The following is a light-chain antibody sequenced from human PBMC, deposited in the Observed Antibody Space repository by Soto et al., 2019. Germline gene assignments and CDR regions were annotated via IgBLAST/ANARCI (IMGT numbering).Light chain of an antibody. J-gene: IGLJ3*02. CDR1: SSDVGSYDY. V-gene: IGLV2-11*01. CDR2: DVN. CDR3: CSYAGSYTVV. Sequence: QSALTQPRSLSGSPGQSVTLSCTGTSSDVGSYDYVSWYQHYPGKAPKLIIYDVNKRPSGVPDRFSGSKSGNTASLAISGLQGEDEADYYCCSYAGSYTVVFGGGTQLTVL.